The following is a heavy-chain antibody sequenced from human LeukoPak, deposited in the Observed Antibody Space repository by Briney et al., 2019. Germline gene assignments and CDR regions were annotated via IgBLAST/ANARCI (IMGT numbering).Heavy chain of an antibody. Sequence: GGSLRLSCAASGFTFSSYAMSWVRQAPGKGLEWVSAISGSGGSTYYADSVKGRFTISRDSSKNTLYLQMNSLRAEDTAVYYCAKDRAPTTGSSDYWGQGTLVTVSS. J-gene: IGHJ4*02. CDR3: AKDRAPTTGSSDY. D-gene: IGHD3-10*01. CDR2: ISGSGGST. V-gene: IGHV3-23*01. CDR1: GFTFSSYA.